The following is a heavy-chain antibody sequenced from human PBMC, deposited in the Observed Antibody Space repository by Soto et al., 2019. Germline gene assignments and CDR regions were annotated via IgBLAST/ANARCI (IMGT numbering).Heavy chain of an antibody. CDR2: ISGSGGST. J-gene: IGHJ3*02. Sequence: GGSLRLSCAASGFTFISYAMSWVRQAPGKGLEWVSAISGSGGSTYYADSVKGRLTISRDNSKNTLYLQMNSLRAEDTAVYYCAGNGASDAFDIWGQGTMVTVSS. D-gene: IGHD2-8*01. CDR1: GFTFISYA. CDR3: AGNGASDAFDI. V-gene: IGHV3-23*01.